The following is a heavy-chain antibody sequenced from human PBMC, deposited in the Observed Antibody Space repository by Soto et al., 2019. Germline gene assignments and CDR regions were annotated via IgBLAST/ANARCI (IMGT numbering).Heavy chain of an antibody. CDR3: ARLAYSSRGGQFFDY. J-gene: IGHJ4*02. Sequence: QVQLQESGPGLVEPSQTLSLTCNVSGGSISSGGYHWSWIRQHPGKGLEWIAYIYYSGDTYYNPSLKSRVAISVQTSKKQFSLNLSSATAADTAVYYCARLAYSSRGGQFFDYWGQGVLVTVSS. V-gene: IGHV4-31*03. CDR2: IYYSGDT. D-gene: IGHD6-13*01. CDR1: GGSISSGGYH.